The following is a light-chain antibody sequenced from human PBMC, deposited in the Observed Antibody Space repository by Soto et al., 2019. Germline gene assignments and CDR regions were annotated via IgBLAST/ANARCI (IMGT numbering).Light chain of an antibody. Sequence: DIQMSQSPFSVSASVGDRATITCQARQSISSYLNWYQQKPGKAPKLLLYAASNLQSGVPSRFTSSGSGTDFTLTISTLQPEDFATYYCQQSYSALPITFGQGTRLEIK. V-gene: IGKV1-39*01. CDR3: QQSYSALPIT. CDR1: QSISSY. J-gene: IGKJ5*01. CDR2: AAS.